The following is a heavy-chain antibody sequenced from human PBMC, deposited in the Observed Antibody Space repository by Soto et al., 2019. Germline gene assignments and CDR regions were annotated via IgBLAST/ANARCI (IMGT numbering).Heavy chain of an antibody. V-gene: IGHV4-34*01. CDR1: GGSFSDYY. CDR3: ARGGTGHMDV. Sequence: PSETLSLTCAVYGGSFSDYYWSWIRQPPGKGLEWIGEINHSGSSNYNPSLKSRVTTSVDTSENQFSLRLSSVTAAYTAVYYCARGGTGHMDVWGKGITVTVSS. CDR2: INHSGSS. J-gene: IGHJ6*03.